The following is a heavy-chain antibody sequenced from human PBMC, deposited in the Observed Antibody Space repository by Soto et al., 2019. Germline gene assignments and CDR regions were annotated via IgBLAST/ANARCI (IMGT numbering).Heavy chain of an antibody. Sequence: PGGSLSLSCAASGFPFSTYWMSWVRQAPGKGLEWVANIKQDGSEKYYVDSVKGRFTISRDNAKKTLHLQMNSLRAEDTAVYYCASNRISGYTPFDYWGQGTLVTVSS. CDR3: ASNRISGYTPFDY. J-gene: IGHJ4*02. V-gene: IGHV3-7*01. CDR1: GFPFSTYW. CDR2: IKQDGSEK. D-gene: IGHD3-22*01.